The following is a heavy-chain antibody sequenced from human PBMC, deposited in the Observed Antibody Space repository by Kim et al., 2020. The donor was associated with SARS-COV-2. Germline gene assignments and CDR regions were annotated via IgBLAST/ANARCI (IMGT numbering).Heavy chain of an antibody. D-gene: IGHD2-21*01. V-gene: IGHV3-23*01. CDR2: ITAVADTT. J-gene: IGHJ5*02. Sequence: GGSLRLSCAASGFTFTAYAMSWVRQAPGKGLEWVSGITAVADTTYYAASVKGRFTISRDNSRDILYLQMYSLRAEDTALYYCAKDPLKYDSDWYPTWFDP. CDR1: GFTFTAYA. CDR3: AKDPLKYDSDWYPTWFDP.